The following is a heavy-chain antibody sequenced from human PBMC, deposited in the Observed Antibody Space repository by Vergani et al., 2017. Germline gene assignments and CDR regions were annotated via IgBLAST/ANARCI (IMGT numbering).Heavy chain of an antibody. V-gene: IGHV4-34*01. CDR1: GGSFSGYY. Sequence: QVQLQQWGAGLLKPSETLSLTCAVYGGSFSGYYWSWIRQPPGKGLEWIGEINHSGSTHYNPSLKSRVTISVDTSKNQFSLKLSSVTAADTAVYYCAREDYYDSSGYLDYWGQGTLVTVSS. J-gene: IGHJ4*02. D-gene: IGHD3-22*01. CDR3: AREDYYDSSGYLDY. CDR2: INHSGST.